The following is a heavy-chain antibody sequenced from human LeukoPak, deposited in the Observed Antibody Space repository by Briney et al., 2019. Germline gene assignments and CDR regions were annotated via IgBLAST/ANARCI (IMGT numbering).Heavy chain of an antibody. V-gene: IGHV4-39*07. J-gene: IGHJ3*02. CDR2: IYYSGST. Sequence: SETLSLTCTVSAGSISSSTYYWGWIRQPPGKGLEWIGTIYYSGSTYYNPSLKSRVTISVDTSKNQFSLKLNSVTAADTAVYYCAKSNGYGLVDIWGRGTMVTVSS. CDR3: AKSNGYGLVDI. D-gene: IGHD3-10*01. CDR1: AGSISSSTYY.